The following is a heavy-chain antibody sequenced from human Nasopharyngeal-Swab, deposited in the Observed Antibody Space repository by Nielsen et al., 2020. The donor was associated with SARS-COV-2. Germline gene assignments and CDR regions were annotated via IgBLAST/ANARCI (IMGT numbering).Heavy chain of an antibody. J-gene: IGHJ6*02. CDR3: ARESIAAAGPGMDV. D-gene: IGHD6-13*01. V-gene: IGHV3-74*01. CDR2: IKSEGSST. CDR1: GFIFSSYW. Sequence: GESLKISCAASGFIFSSYWMHWVRQAPGKGLVWVSRIKSEGSSTSYADSVKGRFTISRDNAKNTLFLQMNSLRAEDTAVYYCARESIAAAGPGMDVWGQGTTVTVSS.